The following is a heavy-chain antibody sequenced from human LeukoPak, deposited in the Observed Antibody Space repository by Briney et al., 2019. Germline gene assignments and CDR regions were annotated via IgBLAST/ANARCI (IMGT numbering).Heavy chain of an antibody. Sequence: GGSLRLSCAASGFTFSSYWMHWVRQAPGKGLVWVSRINSDGSSTSYADSVKGRFTISRDNAKNTLYLQMNSLRAEDTAVYYCARDGYYYDSSGYYHDAFDIWGQGTMVTVSS. J-gene: IGHJ3*02. D-gene: IGHD3-22*01. V-gene: IGHV3-74*01. CDR2: INSDGSST. CDR1: GFTFSSYW. CDR3: ARDGYYYDSSGYYHDAFDI.